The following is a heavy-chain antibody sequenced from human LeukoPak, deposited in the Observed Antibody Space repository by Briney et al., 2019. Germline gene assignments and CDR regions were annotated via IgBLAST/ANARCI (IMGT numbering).Heavy chain of an antibody. CDR1: GFTFADYA. CDR2: IRSKAYGGTT. Sequence: SLRLSCTASGFTFADYAMSWVRQAPGQGLEWVSFIRSKAYGGTTEYAASVKGRFTISRDDSKSIAYLQMNSLKTEDTAVHYRYWHSEESGSYSWGQGTLVTVSS. D-gene: IGHD1-26*01. V-gene: IGHV3-49*04. J-gene: IGHJ4*02. CDR3: YWHSEESGSYS.